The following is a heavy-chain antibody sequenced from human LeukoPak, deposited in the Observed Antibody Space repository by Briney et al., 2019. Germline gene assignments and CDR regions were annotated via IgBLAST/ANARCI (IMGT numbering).Heavy chain of an antibody. Sequence: PSQTLSLTCTVSGGSISSGDYYWSWIRQPPGKGLEWIGYIYYSGSTYYNPSLKSRVTISVDTSKNQFSLKLSSVTAADTAVYYCAGGRYYDFWSGTFDYWGQGTLVTVSS. CDR2: IYYSGST. V-gene: IGHV4-30-4*01. CDR3: AGGRYYDFWSGTFDY. D-gene: IGHD3-3*01. CDR1: GGSISSGDYY. J-gene: IGHJ4*02.